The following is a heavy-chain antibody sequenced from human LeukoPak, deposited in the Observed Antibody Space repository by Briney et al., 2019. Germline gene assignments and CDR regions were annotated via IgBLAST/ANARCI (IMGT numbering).Heavy chain of an antibody. V-gene: IGHV1-69*06. Sequence: GASVKVSCKASGDTFSTYAISWVRQAPGQGLEWMGGIIPIFGTANYAQKFQGRVTITADKSTSTAYMELSSLRSEDTAVYYCARGWGGYYFDYWGQGTLVTVSS. D-gene: IGHD3-3*01. CDR3: ARGWGGYYFDY. J-gene: IGHJ4*02. CDR1: GDTFSTYA. CDR2: IIPIFGTA.